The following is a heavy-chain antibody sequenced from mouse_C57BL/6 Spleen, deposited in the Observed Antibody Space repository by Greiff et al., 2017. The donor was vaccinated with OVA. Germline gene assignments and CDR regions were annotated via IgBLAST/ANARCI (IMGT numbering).Heavy chain of an antibody. Sequence: VQLQQSGPGLVKPSQSLSLTCSVPGYSITSGYYWNWIRQFPGNKLEWMGYISYDGSNNYNPSLKNRISITRDTSKNQFFLKLNSVTTEDTATYYCARVDYYGSSYYAMDYWGQGTSVTVSS. CDR2: ISYDGSN. V-gene: IGHV3-6*01. J-gene: IGHJ4*01. D-gene: IGHD1-1*01. CDR1: GYSITSGYY. CDR3: ARVDYYGSSYYAMDY.